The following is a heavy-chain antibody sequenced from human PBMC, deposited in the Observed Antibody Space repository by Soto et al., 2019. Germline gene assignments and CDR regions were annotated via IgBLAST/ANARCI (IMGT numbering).Heavy chain of an antibody. J-gene: IGHJ4*02. V-gene: IGHV1-69*06. Sequence: GASVKVSCKASGRTFSSYAISWVRQAPGQGLEWMGGIIPIFGTANCAQKFQGRVTITADKSTSTAYMELSSLRSEDTAVYYCARSPVYYDSSGPLDYWGQGTLVTVSS. CDR2: IIPIFGTA. CDR3: ARSPVYYDSSGPLDY. D-gene: IGHD3-22*01. CDR1: GRTFSSYA.